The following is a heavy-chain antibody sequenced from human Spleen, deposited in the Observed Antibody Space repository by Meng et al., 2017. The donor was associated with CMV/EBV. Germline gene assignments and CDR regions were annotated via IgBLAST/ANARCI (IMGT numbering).Heavy chain of an antibody. Sequence: LSLTCAASGFSFSAYYMSWIRQAPGKGLEWISYISSSGNTIYYADSVKGRFTISRDNAKNSLYLQMNSLRAEDTAVYYCAKGGWGYCSSSSCYPKHYGMDVWGQGTTVTVSS. D-gene: IGHD2-2*01. CDR1: GFSFSAYY. CDR3: AKGGWGYCSSSSCYPKHYGMDV. CDR2: ISSSGNTI. V-gene: IGHV3-11*04. J-gene: IGHJ6*02.